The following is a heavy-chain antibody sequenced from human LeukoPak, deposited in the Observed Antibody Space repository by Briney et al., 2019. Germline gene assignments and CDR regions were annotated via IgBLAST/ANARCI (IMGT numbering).Heavy chain of an antibody. J-gene: IGHJ4*02. Sequence: SETLSLTCTVSGGSISSYYWSWIRQPPGKGLEWIGYIYYSGSTNYNPSLKSRVTISVDTSKNQFSLKLSSVTAVDTAVYYCARDRGTDFDYWGQGTLVTVSS. CDR3: ARDRGTDFDY. CDR2: IYYSGST. CDR1: GGSISSYY. V-gene: IGHV4-59*01.